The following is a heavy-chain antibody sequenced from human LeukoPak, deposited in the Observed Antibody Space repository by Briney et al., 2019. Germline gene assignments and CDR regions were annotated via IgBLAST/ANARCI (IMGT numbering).Heavy chain of an antibody. D-gene: IGHD2-15*01. Sequence: PSQTLSLTCAVSGGSISSGGYYWSWIRQPPGKGLEWIGYIYHSGSTYYNPSLKSRVTISVDRSKNQFSLKLSSVTAADTAVYYCASTSRISLIWGQGTMVTVSS. CDR3: ASTSRISLI. CDR1: GGSISSGGYY. J-gene: IGHJ3*02. CDR2: IYHSGST. V-gene: IGHV4-30-2*01.